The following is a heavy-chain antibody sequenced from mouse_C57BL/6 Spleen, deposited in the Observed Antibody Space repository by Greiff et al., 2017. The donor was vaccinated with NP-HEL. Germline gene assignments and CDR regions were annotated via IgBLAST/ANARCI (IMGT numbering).Heavy chain of an antibody. CDR2: ISPRDGST. CDR1: GYTFPSYD. Sequence: VQLVESGPELVKPGASVKLSCKASGYTFPSYDINWVKQRPGQGLEWIGWISPRDGSTKYNEKFKGKATLTVDTSSSTAYMELHSLTSEDSAVYFCARDKRPYWYFDVWGTGTTVTVSS. J-gene: IGHJ1*03. V-gene: IGHV1-85*01. CDR3: ARDKRPYWYFDV.